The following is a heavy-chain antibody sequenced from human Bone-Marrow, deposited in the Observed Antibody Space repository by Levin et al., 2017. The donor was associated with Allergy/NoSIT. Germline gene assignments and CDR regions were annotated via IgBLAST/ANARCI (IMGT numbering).Heavy chain of an antibody. Sequence: SETLSLTCAVYGGSFSGYYWSWIRQPPGKGLEWVGEINHSGSTNYNPSLKSRVTISVDTSKNQFSLKLSSVTAADTAVYYCARVVGDYVPSFDYWGQGTLVTVSS. CDR2: INHSGST. CDR3: ARVVGDYVPSFDY. CDR1: GGSFSGYY. J-gene: IGHJ4*02. D-gene: IGHD4-17*01. V-gene: IGHV4-34*01.